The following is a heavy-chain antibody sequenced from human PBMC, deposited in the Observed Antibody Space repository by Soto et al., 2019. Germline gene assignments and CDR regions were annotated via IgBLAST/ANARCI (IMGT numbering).Heavy chain of an antibody. CDR3: AKSVYNWNDGFFDY. J-gene: IGHJ4*02. Sequence: GGSLRLSCAASGFTFSSYGMHWVRQAPGKGLEWVAIISYDGINKYYANSVKGRFTISRDNSKNTLYLQMNSLRAEDTAVYYCAKSVYNWNDGFFDYWGQGTLVTVSS. CDR2: ISYDGINK. V-gene: IGHV3-30*18. CDR1: GFTFSSYG. D-gene: IGHD1-1*01.